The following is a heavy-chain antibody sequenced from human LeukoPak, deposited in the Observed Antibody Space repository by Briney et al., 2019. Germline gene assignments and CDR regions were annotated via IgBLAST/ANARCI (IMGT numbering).Heavy chain of an antibody. D-gene: IGHD4-17*01. V-gene: IGHV4-34*01. J-gene: IGHJ4*02. Sequence: PSETLSLTCAVYGGSFSGYYWSWIRQPPGKGLEWIGEINHSGSTNYNPSLKSRVTISVDTSKNQFPLKLSSVTAADTAVYYCARATTVTLDYWGQGTLVTVSS. CDR2: INHSGST. CDR3: ARATTVTLDY. CDR1: GGSFSGYY.